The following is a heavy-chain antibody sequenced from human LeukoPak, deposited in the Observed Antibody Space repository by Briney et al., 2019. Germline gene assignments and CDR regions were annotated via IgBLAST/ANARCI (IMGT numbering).Heavy chain of an antibody. J-gene: IGHJ6*03. Sequence: GSLRLSCAAPGYTFSSYGMHWVRQVPGKGLEWVALIWYDGGIQYYSDSVKGRFTISRDNSESTLYLQMNSLRDEDTAVYYCARKGYSGFQNYYMDLWGKGTTVTVSS. V-gene: IGHV3-33*01. CDR3: ARKGYSGFQNYYMDL. CDR1: GYTFSSYG. D-gene: IGHD5-12*01. CDR2: IWYDGGIQ.